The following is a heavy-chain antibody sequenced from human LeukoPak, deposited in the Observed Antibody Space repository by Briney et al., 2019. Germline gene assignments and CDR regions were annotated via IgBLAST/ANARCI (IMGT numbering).Heavy chain of an antibody. V-gene: IGHV1-2*02. CDR1: GYTFTGYY. J-gene: IGHJ6*03. D-gene: IGHD3-10*01. Sequence: GASVKVSCKASGYTFTGYYMHWVRQAPGQGLEWMGWINPNSGGTNYAQKFQGRVTMTRDTSISTAYMELSRLRSDDTAVYYCARDLEGRFGEFKYYYYYYYMDVWGKGTTVTVSS. CDR3: ARDLEGRFGEFKYYYYYYYMDV. CDR2: INPNSGGT.